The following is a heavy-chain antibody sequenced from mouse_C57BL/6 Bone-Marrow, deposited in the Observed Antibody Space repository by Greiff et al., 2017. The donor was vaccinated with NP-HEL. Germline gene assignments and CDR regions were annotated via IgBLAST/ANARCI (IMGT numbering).Heavy chain of an antibody. D-gene: IGHD2-10*01. CDR1: GYTFPNYW. V-gene: IGHV1-63*01. Sequence: QVQLKESGAELVRPGTSVKMSCKASGYTFPNYWIGWAKQRPGHGLEWIGDIYPGGGYTNYNEKFKGKATLTADKSSSTAYMQFSSLTSEDSAIYYCASSLLLAFDYWGQGTTLTVSS. CDR3: ASSLLLAFDY. CDR2: IYPGGGYT. J-gene: IGHJ2*01.